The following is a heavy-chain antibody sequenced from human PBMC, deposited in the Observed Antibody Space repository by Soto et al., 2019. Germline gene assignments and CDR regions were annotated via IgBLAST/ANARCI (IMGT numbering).Heavy chain of an antibody. CDR3: ARADRTLVTSYSLDV. Sequence: PSATLSLTCAVYGRSFRNYYWNWIRQPPGKGLEWIGEINPSGSTKYIPSLKSRLTISLDTSKKHFSLKLSSVTDADTAAYYCARADRTLVTSYSLDVWGQGTTVTVSS. D-gene: IGHD2-21*02. J-gene: IGHJ6*02. V-gene: IGHV4-34*01. CDR2: INPSGST. CDR1: GRSFRNYY.